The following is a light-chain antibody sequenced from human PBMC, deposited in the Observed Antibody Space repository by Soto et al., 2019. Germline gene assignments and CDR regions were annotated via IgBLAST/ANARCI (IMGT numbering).Light chain of an antibody. CDR3: QQYDDLPLT. Sequence: DIQMTQSPSSLSASVGDRVTITCRASQGISSWLAWYQEKPGKAPKLLIFDASNLETGVPSRFSGSGSGTDFSFTISSLQPEDIATYYCQQYDDLPLTFGGGTKVEI. V-gene: IGKV1-33*01. CDR1: QGISSW. J-gene: IGKJ4*01. CDR2: DAS.